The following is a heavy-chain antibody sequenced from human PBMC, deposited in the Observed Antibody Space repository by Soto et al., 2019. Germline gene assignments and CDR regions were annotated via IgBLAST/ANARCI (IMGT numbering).Heavy chain of an antibody. CDR1: GGSISSGGYY. V-gene: IGHV4-31*03. CDR3: ARDPGDGSGSGGHGSHYYYGMDV. Sequence: QVQLQESGPGLVKPSQTLSLTCTVSGGSISSGGYYWSWIRQHPGKGLEWIGYIYYSGSTYYNPSLKSRVTISVDTSKNQFSLKLSSVTAADTAVYYCARDPGDGSGSGGHGSHYYYGMDVWGQGTTVTVSS. J-gene: IGHJ6*02. CDR2: IYYSGST. D-gene: IGHD3-10*01.